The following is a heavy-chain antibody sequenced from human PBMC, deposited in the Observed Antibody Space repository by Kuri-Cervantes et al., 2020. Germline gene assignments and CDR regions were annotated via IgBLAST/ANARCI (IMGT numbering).Heavy chain of an antibody. J-gene: IGHJ4*02. CDR2: ISYDGSNK. CDR3: ARGRPSGSYYAALY. Sequence: GGSLRLPCAASGFTFSSYAMHWVRQAPGKGLEWVAVISYDGSNKYYADSVKGRFTISRDNSKNTLYLQMNSLRAEDTAVYYCARGRPSGSYYAALYWGQGTLVTVSS. CDR1: GFTFSSYA. V-gene: IGHV3-30-3*01. D-gene: IGHD1-26*01.